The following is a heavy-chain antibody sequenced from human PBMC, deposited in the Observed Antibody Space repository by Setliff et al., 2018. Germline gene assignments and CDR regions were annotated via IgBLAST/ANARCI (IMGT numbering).Heavy chain of an antibody. CDR1: GGSISNYY. V-gene: IGHV4-4*07. D-gene: IGHD6-19*01. CDR3: AREQWLDPPGYYYMDV. CDR2: IYTSGST. Sequence: KPSETLSLTCTVSGGSISNYYWSRIRQPAGKGLEWIGRIYTSGSTNYNPSLKSRVTMSVDTSKNQFSLKLSSVTAADTAVYYCAREQWLDPPGYYYMDVRAKGTTVTVS. J-gene: IGHJ6*03.